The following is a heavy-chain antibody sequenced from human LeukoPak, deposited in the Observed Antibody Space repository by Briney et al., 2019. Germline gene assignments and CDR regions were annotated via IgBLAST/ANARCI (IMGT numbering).Heavy chain of an antibody. V-gene: IGHV3-23*01. CDR3: ARGDYDILTGYYPLDY. CDR2: ISGGGGST. J-gene: IGHJ4*02. CDR1: GFTFTSYS. D-gene: IGHD3-9*01. Sequence: GGSLRLSCAASGFTFTSYSMNWVRQAPGKGLEWVSTISGGGGSTYYADSVKGRFTISRDNSKNTLYLQVNSLRAEDTAVYYCARGDYDILTGYYPLDYWGQGTLVTVSS.